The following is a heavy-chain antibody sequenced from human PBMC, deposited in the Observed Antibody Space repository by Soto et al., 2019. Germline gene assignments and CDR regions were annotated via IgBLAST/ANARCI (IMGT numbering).Heavy chain of an antibody. D-gene: IGHD5-18*01. V-gene: IGHV4-31*03. J-gene: IGHJ4*02. CDR2: IYYSGST. CDR3: ARSRYSYGLGPFDY. Sequence: QVQLQESGPGLVKPSQTLSLTCTVSGGSISSGGYYWSWIRQHPGKGLEWIGYIYYSGSTYSNPSLKSRVTISVDTSKNQFSLKLSSVTAADTAMYYCARSRYSYGLGPFDYWGQGTLVTVSS. CDR1: GGSISSGGYY.